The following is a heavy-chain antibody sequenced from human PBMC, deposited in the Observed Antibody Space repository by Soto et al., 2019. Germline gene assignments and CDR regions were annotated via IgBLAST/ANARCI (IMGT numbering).Heavy chain of an antibody. D-gene: IGHD6-13*01. CDR1: GDSVSNSGYY. Sequence: QLLLQESGPGLVKPSETLSLTCTVSGDSVSNSGYYWGWIRQSPGKRLEWIGSVSFSGSKYYNPSLGSRVTFSVDTSKTMISLKLRSVTAADTAVYYCARGSTWQGRDWFDPLGQGTLVTVSS. CDR3: ARGSTWQGRDWFDP. J-gene: IGHJ5*02. V-gene: IGHV4-39*01. CDR2: VSFSGSK.